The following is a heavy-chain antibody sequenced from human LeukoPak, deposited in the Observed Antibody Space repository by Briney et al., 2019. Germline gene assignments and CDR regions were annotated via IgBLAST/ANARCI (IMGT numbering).Heavy chain of an antibody. Sequence: GGSLRLSCAASGFTFSSYGMHWVRQAPGKGLEWVAFIRYDGSNKYYADSVKGRFTISRDNSKNTLYLQMNSLRAEDTAVYYCAKRYCSGGSCYWAMGYWGQGTLATVSS. J-gene: IGHJ4*02. CDR1: GFTFSSYG. CDR2: IRYDGSNK. D-gene: IGHD2-15*01. V-gene: IGHV3-30*02. CDR3: AKRYCSGGSCYWAMGY.